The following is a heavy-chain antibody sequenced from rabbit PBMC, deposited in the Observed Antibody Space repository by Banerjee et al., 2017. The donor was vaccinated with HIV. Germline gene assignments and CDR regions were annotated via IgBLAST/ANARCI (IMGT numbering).Heavy chain of an antibody. J-gene: IGHJ4*01. CDR1: GFSFSTYY. CDR2: IYTGNSAT. V-gene: IGHV1S45*01. Sequence: QEQLVESGGGLVQPEGSLTLTCTASGFSFSTYYICWVRQAPGKGLEWIGCIYTGNSATYYASWAKGRFTISKTSSTTVTLQMTSLTAADTATCFCARRHTDSAAYGLWGQGTLVTVS. CDR3: ARRHTDSAAYGL. D-gene: IGHD6-1*01.